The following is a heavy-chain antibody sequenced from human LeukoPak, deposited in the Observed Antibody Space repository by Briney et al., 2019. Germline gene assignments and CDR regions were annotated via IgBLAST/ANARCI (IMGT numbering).Heavy chain of an antibody. CDR2: ISYDGSNK. Sequence: PGGSLRLSCAASGFTFSSYAMHWVRQAPRKGLEWVAVISYDGSNKYYADSVKGRFTISRDNSKNTLYLQMNSLRAEDTAVYYCARVDTAMVTSPIYYYGMDVWGQGTTVTVSS. V-gene: IGHV3-30-3*01. CDR1: GFTFSSYA. CDR3: ARVDTAMVTSPIYYYGMDV. D-gene: IGHD5-18*01. J-gene: IGHJ6*02.